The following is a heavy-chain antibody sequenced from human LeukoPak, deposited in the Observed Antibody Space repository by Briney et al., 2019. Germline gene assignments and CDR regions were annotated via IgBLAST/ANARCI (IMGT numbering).Heavy chain of an antibody. Sequence: GQSLKISCEGSTYNFTTFWIGWVRQMPGKGPEWMGIIDPSDSYTKYSPSFQGQVTISVDQSISTAYLQWNSLKASDTAIYYCARLVSRGVEVADKLPDYWGQGTLVTVSS. CDR3: ARLVSRGVEVADKLPDY. CDR1: TYNFTTFW. J-gene: IGHJ4*02. D-gene: IGHD6-19*01. V-gene: IGHV5-51*01. CDR2: IDPSDSYT.